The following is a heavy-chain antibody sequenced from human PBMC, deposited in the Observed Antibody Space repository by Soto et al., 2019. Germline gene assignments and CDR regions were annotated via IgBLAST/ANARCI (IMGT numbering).Heavy chain of an antibody. D-gene: IGHD2-15*01. CDR3: ATLPWFCSGGSCYPVRNNNWFDP. V-gene: IGHV4-39*01. CDR1: GGSISSSSYY. CDR2: IYYSGST. Sequence: PSETLSLTCTVSGGSISSSSYYWGWIRQPPGKGLEWIGSIYYSGSTYYNPSLKSRVTISVDTSKNQFSLKLSSVTAADTAVYYCATLPWFCSGGSCYPVRNNNWFDPWGQGTLVTVSS. J-gene: IGHJ5*02.